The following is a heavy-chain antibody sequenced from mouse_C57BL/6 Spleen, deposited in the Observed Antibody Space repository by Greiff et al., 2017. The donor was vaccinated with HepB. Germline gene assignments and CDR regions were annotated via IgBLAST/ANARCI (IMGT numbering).Heavy chain of an antibody. CDR2: IHPSDSDT. CDR1: GYTFTSYW. D-gene: IGHD2-4*01. CDR3: ARPIDYGDYDAIGY. V-gene: IGHV1-74*01. Sequence: QVQLQQPGAELVKPGASVKVSCKASGYTFTSYWMHWVKQRPGQGLEWIGRIHPSDSDTNYNQKFKGKATLTVDKSSSTAYMQPSSLTSEDPAVYYCARPIDYGDYDAIGYWGQGTSVTVSS. J-gene: IGHJ4*01.